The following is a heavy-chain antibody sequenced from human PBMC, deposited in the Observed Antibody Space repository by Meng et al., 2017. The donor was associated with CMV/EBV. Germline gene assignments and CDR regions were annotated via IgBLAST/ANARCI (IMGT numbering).Heavy chain of an antibody. J-gene: IGHJ6*02. D-gene: IGHD3-3*01. V-gene: IGHV3-9*01. CDR1: GFTFDDYA. Sequence: SLKISCAASGFTFDDYAMHWVRQAPGKGLEWVSGISWNSGSIGYADSVKGRFTISRDNAKNSLYLQMNSLRAEDTAVYYCARDQSDYDFWSGWSYGMDVWGQGTTVTVSS. CDR3: ARDQSDYDFWSGWSYGMDV. CDR2: ISWNSGSI.